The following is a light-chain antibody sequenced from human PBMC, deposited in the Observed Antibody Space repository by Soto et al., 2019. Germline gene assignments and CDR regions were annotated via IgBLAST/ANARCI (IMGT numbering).Light chain of an antibody. Sequence: DIQMTQSPSSLSASVGDRVTITCRASQSISSYLNWYQQNPGKAPKLLIYAASSLQSGVPSRFSGSGSGTDFTLTISRLQPGDFATYYCQQSYSAPFTFGPGTKVDIK. CDR2: AAS. J-gene: IGKJ3*01. CDR1: QSISSY. CDR3: QQSYSAPFT. V-gene: IGKV1-39*01.